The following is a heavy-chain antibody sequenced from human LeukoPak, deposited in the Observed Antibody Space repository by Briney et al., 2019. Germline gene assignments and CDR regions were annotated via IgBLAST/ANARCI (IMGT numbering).Heavy chain of an antibody. Sequence: PGGSLRLSCAASGFTFTNHYMDWVRQAPGMGLEWIARITNKPSTYTTAYAASAKGRFIVSRDDSKNSLHLQMNSLKTEDTAVYYCARDTATALDYWGQGTLVTVSS. J-gene: IGHJ4*02. CDR1: GFTFTNHY. V-gene: IGHV3-72*01. CDR3: ARDTATALDY. CDR2: ITNKPSTYTT. D-gene: IGHD5-18*01.